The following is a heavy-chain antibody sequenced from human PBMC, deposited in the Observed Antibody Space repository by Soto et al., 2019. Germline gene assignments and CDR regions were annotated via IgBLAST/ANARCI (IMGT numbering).Heavy chain of an antibody. CDR1: GFTFSSNA. Sequence: EVQLLESGGGLVQPGGSLRLSCAASGFTFSSNAMSWVRQAPGKGLEWVSAISGSGISTYYADSVKGRFTISRDNSKNQLYLQMNSVRAEYKYVYYCEKEGGYSSGWDRVDYGGQGTLVTVSS. J-gene: IGHJ4*02. D-gene: IGHD6-19*01. V-gene: IGHV3-23*01. CDR2: ISGSGIST. CDR3: EKEGGYSSGWDRVDY.